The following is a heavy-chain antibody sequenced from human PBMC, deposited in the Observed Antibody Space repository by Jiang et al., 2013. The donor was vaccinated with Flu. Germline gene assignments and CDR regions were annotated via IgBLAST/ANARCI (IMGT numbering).Heavy chain of an antibody. Sequence: GSGLVKPSETLSLTCTVSGGSISSYYWSWIRQPPGKGLEWIGYIYYSGSTNYNPSLKSRVTISVDTSKNQFSLKLSSVTAADTAVYYCARHRGLGDGGPLYYFDYWGQGTLVTVSS. J-gene: IGHJ4*02. CDR3: ARHRGLGDGGPLYYFDY. V-gene: IGHV4-59*08. D-gene: IGHD3-16*01. CDR1: GGSISSYY. CDR2: IYYSGST.